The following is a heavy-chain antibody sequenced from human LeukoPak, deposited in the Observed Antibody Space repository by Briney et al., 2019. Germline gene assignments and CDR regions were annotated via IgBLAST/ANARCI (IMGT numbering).Heavy chain of an antibody. V-gene: IGHV1-69*04. CDR1: GGTFSSYA. CDR3: ARFFDSSSLYYFDY. J-gene: IGHJ4*02. Sequence: SVKVSCKASGGTFSSYAISWVRQAPGQGLEWMGRIIPTLGIANYAQKFQGRVTITADKSTSTAYMELSSLRSEDTAVYYCARFFDSSSLYYFDYWGQGTLVTVSS. D-gene: IGHD6-13*01. CDR2: IIPTLGIA.